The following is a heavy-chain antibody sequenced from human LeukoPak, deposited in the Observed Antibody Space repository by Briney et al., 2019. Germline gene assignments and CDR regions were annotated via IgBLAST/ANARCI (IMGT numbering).Heavy chain of an antibody. V-gene: IGHV3-30*04. CDR2: ISYDGSNK. CDR3: AREDIVVVPAAMHYYYYGMDV. D-gene: IGHD2-2*01. Sequence: GGSLRLSCAASGFTFSSYAMHWVRQAPGKGLEWVAVISYDGSNKYYADSVKGRFTISRDNSKNTLYLQMNSLRAEDTAVYYCAREDIVVVPAAMHYYYYGMDVWGKGTMVTVSS. CDR1: GFTFSSYA. J-gene: IGHJ6*04.